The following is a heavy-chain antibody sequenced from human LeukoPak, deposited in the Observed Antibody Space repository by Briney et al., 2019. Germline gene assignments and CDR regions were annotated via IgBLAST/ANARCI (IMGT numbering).Heavy chain of an antibody. CDR1: GFTFCSYG. CDR3: AKPHYYDSGGSYIAGAFDI. J-gene: IGHJ3*02. D-gene: IGHD3-22*01. V-gene: IGHV3-33*06. CDR2: IWYDGSKK. Sequence: PGRSLRLSCAASGFTFCSYGMHWVRQAPGKGLEWLAVIWYDGSKKYYADSVKGRFTISRDNSKNTLYLQMNSLRAEDTAVYYCAKPHYYDSGGSYIAGAFDIWGQGTMVTVSS.